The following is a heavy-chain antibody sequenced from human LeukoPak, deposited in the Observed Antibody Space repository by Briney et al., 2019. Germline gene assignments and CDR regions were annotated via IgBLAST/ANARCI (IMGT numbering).Heavy chain of an antibody. CDR1: GFTFSSYW. CDR2: INSDGSST. CDR3: ARVEQQWLVHFDY. J-gene: IGHJ4*02. V-gene: IGHV3-74*01. D-gene: IGHD6-19*01. Sequence: PVGSLRLSCAASGFTFSSYWMHWVRQAPGKGLVWVSRINSDGSSTSYADSVKGRFTISRDNAKNTLYLQMNSLRAEDTAVYYCARVEQQWLVHFDYWGQGTLVTVSS.